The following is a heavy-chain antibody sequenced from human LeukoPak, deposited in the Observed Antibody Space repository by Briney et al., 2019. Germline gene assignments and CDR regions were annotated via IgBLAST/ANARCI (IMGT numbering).Heavy chain of an antibody. CDR1: RGTFSSYA. Sequence: ASVKVSCKASRGTFSSYAISWVRQAPGQGLEWMGGIIPIFGTANYAQKFQGRVTITADESTSTAYMELSSLRSEDTAVYYCARGHIAAAGDGGSLYYYYYYGMDVWGKGTTVTVSS. CDR3: ARGHIAAAGDGGSLYYYYYYGMDV. D-gene: IGHD6-13*01. V-gene: IGHV1-69*13. J-gene: IGHJ6*04. CDR2: IIPIFGTA.